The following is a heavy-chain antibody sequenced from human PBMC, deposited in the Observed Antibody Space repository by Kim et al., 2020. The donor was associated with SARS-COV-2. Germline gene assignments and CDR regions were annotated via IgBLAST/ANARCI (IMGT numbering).Heavy chain of an antibody. J-gene: IGHJ4*02. V-gene: IGHV1-69*04. CDR3: ARNLGVILLAD. Sequence: SVMVSCKASGGIFSGYAVNWVRQAPGQGLEWMGRIIPIPGIVNYAPKFQGRVTITADKSTSTAYMDLSSLRTEDTAVYFCARNLGVILLADCGQGTLVTVSS. D-gene: IGHD3-16*02. CDR1: GGIFSGYA. CDR2: IIPIPGIV.